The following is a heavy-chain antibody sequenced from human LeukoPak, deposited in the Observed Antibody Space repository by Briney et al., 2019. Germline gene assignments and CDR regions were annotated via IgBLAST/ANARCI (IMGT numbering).Heavy chain of an antibody. V-gene: IGHV4-34*01. CDR2: INHSGST. CDR1: GGSFSGYY. D-gene: IGHD3-22*01. J-gene: IGHJ4*02. CDR3: ASHDSSGYYADY. Sequence: PSETLSLTCAVYGGSFSGYYWSWIRQPPGKGLEWIGEINHSGSTNYNPSLKSRVTISVDTSKNQFSLKLGSVTAADTAVYYCASHDSSGYYADYWGQGTLVTVSS.